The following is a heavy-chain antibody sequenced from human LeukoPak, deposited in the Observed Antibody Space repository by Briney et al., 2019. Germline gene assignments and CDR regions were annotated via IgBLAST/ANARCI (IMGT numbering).Heavy chain of an antibody. J-gene: IGHJ5*02. CDR1: GFTFSSYE. CDR3: ARDPPRRYDL. V-gene: IGHV3-48*03. CDR2: ISSSGSTI. Sequence: GGSLRLSCAASGFTFSSYEMDWVRQAPGKGLEWVSYISSSGSTIYYADSVKGRFTISRDNPKNSLYLQMNSLRPEDTAVYYCARDPPRRYDLWGQGTLVTVSS.